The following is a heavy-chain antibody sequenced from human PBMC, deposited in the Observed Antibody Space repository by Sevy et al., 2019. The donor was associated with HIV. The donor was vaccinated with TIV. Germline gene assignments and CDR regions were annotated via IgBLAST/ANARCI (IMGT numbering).Heavy chain of an antibody. Sequence: SETLSLTCTVSGGSISSYYWSWIRQPPGKGLEWIGPIYYSGSTNYNPSLKSRVTISVDTSKNQFSLKLRSVTAADTAVYYCARGRGSSWYERANGLFYVDYWGQGTLVTVSS. CDR3: ARGRGSSWYERANGLFYVDY. D-gene: IGHD6-13*01. J-gene: IGHJ4*02. CDR2: IYYSGST. V-gene: IGHV4-59*01. CDR1: GGSISSYY.